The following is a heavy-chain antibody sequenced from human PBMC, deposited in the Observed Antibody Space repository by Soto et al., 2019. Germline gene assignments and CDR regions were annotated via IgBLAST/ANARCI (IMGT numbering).Heavy chain of an antibody. V-gene: IGHV3-9*01. CDR2: ISWNSGTI. D-gene: IGHD2-8*02. CDR3: AKSTGGTANGMGV. Sequence: DVQVVESGGGLVQPGRSLRLSCAASGFSFDDYAMHWVRQAPGKGLEWVSGISWNSGTIGYADSVKGRFTISRDNAKNSLYLPMNSLRDEDTALYYCAKSTGGTANGMGVWGQGTTVTVSS. CDR1: GFSFDDYA. J-gene: IGHJ6*02.